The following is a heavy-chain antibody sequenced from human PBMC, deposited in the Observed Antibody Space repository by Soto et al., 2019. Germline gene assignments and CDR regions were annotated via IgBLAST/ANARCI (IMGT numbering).Heavy chain of an antibody. Sequence: SETLSLTCAVSGGSISSSNWWSWVRQPPGKGLEWIGEIYHSGSTNYNPSLKSRVTISVDKSKNQFSLKLSSVTAADTAVYYCARGGGFWSGYYTGYNWFDPWGQGTLVT. CDR1: GGSISSSNW. J-gene: IGHJ5*02. D-gene: IGHD3-3*01. CDR3: ARGGGFWSGYYTGYNWFDP. CDR2: IYHSGST. V-gene: IGHV4-4*02.